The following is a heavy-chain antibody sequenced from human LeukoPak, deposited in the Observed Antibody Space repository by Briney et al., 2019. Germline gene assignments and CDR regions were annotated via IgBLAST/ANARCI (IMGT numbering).Heavy chain of an antibody. Sequence: GGSLRLSCAASGFTFNTYAMGWVRQAPGKGLEWVSAISASGGSTYYADSVKGRFTISRDNSKNTLFLQMNSLRAEDTAEYYCAKTPVGDWGVSDSWGQGTLVTVSS. J-gene: IGHJ4*02. V-gene: IGHV3-23*01. CDR2: ISASGGST. CDR3: AKTPVGDWGVSDS. CDR1: GFTFNTYA. D-gene: IGHD2-21*01.